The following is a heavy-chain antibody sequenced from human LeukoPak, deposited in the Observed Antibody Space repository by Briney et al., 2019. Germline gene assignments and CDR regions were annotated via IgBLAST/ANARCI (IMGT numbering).Heavy chain of an antibody. J-gene: IGHJ3*02. V-gene: IGHV3-73*01. CDR2: IRSKANSYAT. Sequence: GGSLKLSCAASGFTFRGSAMHWVRQASGRGLEWVGRIRSKANSYATAYAASVKGRFTVSRDDSKNTAYLQMNSLKTEDTAVYYCTSFGGNSEALGDIWGQGTMVTVSS. D-gene: IGHD4-23*01. CDR3: TSFGGNSEALGDI. CDR1: GFTFRGSA.